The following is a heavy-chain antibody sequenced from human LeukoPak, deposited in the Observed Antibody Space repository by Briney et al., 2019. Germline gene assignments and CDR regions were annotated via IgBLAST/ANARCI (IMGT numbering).Heavy chain of an antibody. CDR3: ATRYSYAYYFDY. J-gene: IGHJ4*02. Sequence: GGSLRLSCAASGFTFSSYGMHWVRQAPGKGLEWVAFTRYDGSNKYYADSVKGRFTISRDNSKNTLYLQMNSLRAEDTAVYYCATRYSYAYYFDYWGQGTLVTVSS. V-gene: IGHV3-30*02. D-gene: IGHD5-18*01. CDR1: GFTFSSYG. CDR2: TRYDGSNK.